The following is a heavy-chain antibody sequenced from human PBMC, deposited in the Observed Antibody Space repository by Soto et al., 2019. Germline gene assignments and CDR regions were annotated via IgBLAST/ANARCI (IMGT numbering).Heavy chain of an antibody. CDR3: ASTYSTSWYWFDP. J-gene: IGHJ5*02. V-gene: IGHV2-26*04. CDR2: IFSNGEK. CDR1: GFSLSNAGLG. D-gene: IGHD6-13*01. Sequence: QVTAKESGPVLVKPTETLTLTCTVSGFSLSNAGLGVSWIRQPPGKALEWLAHIFSNGEKSYSTSLKSRLTISKDTSKSQVVLTMTNMDPVDTATYYCASTYSTSWYWFDPWGQGTLVTVSS.